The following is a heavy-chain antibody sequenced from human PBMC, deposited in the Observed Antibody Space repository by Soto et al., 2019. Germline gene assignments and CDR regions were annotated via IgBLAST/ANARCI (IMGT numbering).Heavy chain of an antibody. CDR3: ARSHCSSTRCYYYYYGMDV. CDR2: IYYSGST. Sequence: QVQLQESGPGLVKPSETLSLTCTVSGGSISSYYWSWIRQPPGKGLEWIGYIYYSGSTNYNPSLKSRVTISVDTSKNQFSVKLSSVTAADTGVYYCARSHCSSTRCYYYYYGMDVWGQGTTVTVSS. V-gene: IGHV4-59*01. CDR1: GGSISSYY. J-gene: IGHJ6*02. D-gene: IGHD2-2*01.